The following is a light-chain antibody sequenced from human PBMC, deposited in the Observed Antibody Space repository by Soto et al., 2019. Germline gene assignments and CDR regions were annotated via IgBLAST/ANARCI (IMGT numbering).Light chain of an antibody. Sequence: QAVLTQPASVSGSPGQSITISCTGTSSDVGGYNYVSWYQQHPGKAPKLMIYDVSNRPSGVSNRFSGSKSGNTASLTISGLQAEDEADYYCSSYTSSNNVVFGGGTKVTVL. CDR3: SSYTSSNNVV. CDR2: DVS. V-gene: IGLV2-14*01. J-gene: IGLJ2*01. CDR1: SSDVGGYNY.